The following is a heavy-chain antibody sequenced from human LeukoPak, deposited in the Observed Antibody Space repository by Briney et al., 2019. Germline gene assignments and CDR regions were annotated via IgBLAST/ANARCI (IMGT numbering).Heavy chain of an antibody. CDR1: GFTFSSYG. CDR2: ISGSGGST. Sequence: GGSLRLSCAASGFTFSSYGMSWVRQAPGKGLEWVSAISGSGGSTYYADSVKGRFTISRDNSKNTLYLQMNSLRAEDTAVYYCAKPTRYCSGGSCPFDYWGQGTLVTVSS. CDR3: AKPTRYCSGGSCPFDY. D-gene: IGHD2-15*01. V-gene: IGHV3-23*01. J-gene: IGHJ4*02.